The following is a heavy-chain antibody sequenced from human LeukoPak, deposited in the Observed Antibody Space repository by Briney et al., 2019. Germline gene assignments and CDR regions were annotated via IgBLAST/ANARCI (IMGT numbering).Heavy chain of an antibody. J-gene: IGHJ3*02. CDR1: GFTFGDYA. V-gene: IGHV3-49*04. CDR3: TRGAGATGDDAFDI. CDR2: IRSKAYGGTT. D-gene: IGHD1-26*01. Sequence: GGSLRLPCTAYGFTFGDYAMSWVRQAPGKGLEWVGFIRSKAYGGTTEYAASVKGRFTISRDDSKSIAYLQMNSLKTEDTAVYYCTRGAGATGDDAFDIWGQGTMVTVSS.